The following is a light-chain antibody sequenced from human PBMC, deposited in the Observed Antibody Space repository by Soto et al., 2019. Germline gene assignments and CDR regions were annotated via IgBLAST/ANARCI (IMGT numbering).Light chain of an antibody. CDR3: QHYGALPYT. CDR2: AAS. Sequence: LLTQSPSTLSLSSVEIASISCSASQSVSSSYFAWYQQKPGQAPRLLIYAASRRASGIPDRFSGSGSGTDFTLTINRLEPEDFAVYYCQHYGALPYTFGQGTKVDIK. J-gene: IGKJ2*01. CDR1: QSVSSSY. V-gene: IGKV3-20*01.